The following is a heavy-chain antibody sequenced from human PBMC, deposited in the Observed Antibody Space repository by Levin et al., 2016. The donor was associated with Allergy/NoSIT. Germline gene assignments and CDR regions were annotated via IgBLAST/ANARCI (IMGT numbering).Heavy chain of an antibody. D-gene: IGHD5-18*01. J-gene: IGHJ4*02. V-gene: IGHV1-2*02. CDR3: ARGVGDWSYGNFDY. CDR1: GYTFIDYN. Sequence: ASVKVSCKGSGYTFIDYNIHWVRQAPGQGLEWMGWMHPRSGGTNYVRRFQGRVTMSTDKSINTVYMELIRLNSDDTAIYYCARGVGDWSYGNFDYWGQGALVTVSS. CDR2: MHPRSGGT.